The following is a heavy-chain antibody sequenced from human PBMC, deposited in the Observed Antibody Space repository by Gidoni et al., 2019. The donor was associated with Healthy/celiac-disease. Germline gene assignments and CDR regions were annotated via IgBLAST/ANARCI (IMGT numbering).Heavy chain of an antibody. Sequence: QVQLVESGGGVVQPGRSLRLSCAASGFTLSSYAMHWVRQVPGKGLELVAVRSYDVSNKYYADSVKGRFTISRDNSKNTLYLQMNSLRAEDTAVYYCARDLAHIVVVPAAVLYYYYGMDVWGQGTTVTVSS. CDR1: GFTLSSYA. J-gene: IGHJ6*02. V-gene: IGHV3-30-3*01. CDR2: RSYDVSNK. CDR3: ARDLAHIVVVPAAVLYYYYGMDV. D-gene: IGHD2-2*01.